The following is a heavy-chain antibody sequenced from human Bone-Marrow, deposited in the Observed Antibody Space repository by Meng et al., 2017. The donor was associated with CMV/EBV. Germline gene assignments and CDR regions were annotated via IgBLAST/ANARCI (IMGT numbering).Heavy chain of an antibody. J-gene: IGHJ6*02. V-gene: IGHV4-39*07. CDR2: IYYSGST. Sequence: SETLSLTCTVSGGSISSSSYYCGWIRQPPGKGLEWIGSIYYSGSTYYNPSLKSRVTISVDTSKNQFSLKLSSVTAADTAVYYCARVPTYLGTYDSSRYYPYYYYGMDVWGQGTTVAASS. D-gene: IGHD3-22*01. CDR3: ARVPTYLGTYDSSRYYPYYYYGMDV. CDR1: GGSISSSSYY.